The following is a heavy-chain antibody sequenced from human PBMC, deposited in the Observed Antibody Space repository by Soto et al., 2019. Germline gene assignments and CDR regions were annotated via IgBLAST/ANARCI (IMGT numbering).Heavy chain of an antibody. Sequence: SSETLSLTCTVSSASLTNFYWSWIRQAPGKGLDWIGYMYQSGSTYYNPSLSGRVTISVDTSKNQISLRLSSVTAADTAVYFCGRDNSGCSDSDCYLSGWFDPWGQGTLVTVSS. D-gene: IGHD3-22*01. CDR3: GRDNSGCSDSDCYLSGWFDP. V-gene: IGHV4-59*12. CDR2: MYQSGST. J-gene: IGHJ5*02. CDR1: SASLTNFY.